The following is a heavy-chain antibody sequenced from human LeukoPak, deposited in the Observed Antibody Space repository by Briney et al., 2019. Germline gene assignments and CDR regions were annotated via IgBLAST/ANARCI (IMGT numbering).Heavy chain of an antibody. V-gene: IGHV1-8*01. CDR2: MNPNSGDT. J-gene: IGHJ6*03. Sequence: GASVKVSCKASGYTFTTYDISWVRQATGQGVEWMGWMNPNSGDTDYAQKFQGRVTMTRNTSISTAYMELSSLRSEDTAVYYCARRPYYYDSSGYYADYYYFMDVWGKGTTVTVSS. CDR3: ARRPYYYDSSGYYADYYYFMDV. CDR1: GYTFTTYD. D-gene: IGHD3-22*01.